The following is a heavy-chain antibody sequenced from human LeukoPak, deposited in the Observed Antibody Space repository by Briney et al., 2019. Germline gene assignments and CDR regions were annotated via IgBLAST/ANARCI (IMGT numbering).Heavy chain of an antibody. J-gene: IGHJ4*02. CDR2: IYYSGST. CDR1: GGSISSGGYY. D-gene: IGHD3-10*01. V-gene: IGHV4-31*03. CDR3: ARAQPDYGSGDQFDY. Sequence: SETLSLTCTVSGGSISSGGYYWSWIRQHPGTGLEWIGYIYYSGSTYYNPSLKSRVTISVDTSKNQFSLKLSSVTAADTAVYYCARAQPDYGSGDQFDYWGQGTLVTVSS.